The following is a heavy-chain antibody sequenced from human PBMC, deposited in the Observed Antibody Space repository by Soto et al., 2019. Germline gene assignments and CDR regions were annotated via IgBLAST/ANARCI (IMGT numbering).Heavy chain of an antibody. D-gene: IGHD1-20*01. Sequence: QVQLQESGPGLVKPSQTLSLTCTVSGGSISSGGYYWSWIRQHPGKGLEWIGYIYYSGSTYYHPSLKSRVTISGDTSKNQFSLKLSSVTAADTAVYYCASVKYNWNHRDAFDILGQGTMVTVSS. CDR1: GGSISSGGYY. V-gene: IGHV4-31*03. CDR3: ASVKYNWNHRDAFDI. CDR2: IYYSGST. J-gene: IGHJ3*02.